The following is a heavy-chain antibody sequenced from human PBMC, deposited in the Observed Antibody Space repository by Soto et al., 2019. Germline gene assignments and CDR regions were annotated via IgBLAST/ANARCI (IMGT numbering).Heavy chain of an antibody. V-gene: IGHV3-33*01. J-gene: IGHJ6*02. D-gene: IGHD1-26*01. CDR3: AREDATLVYYYYGMDV. CDR1: GFTFSSYV. Sequence: PGGSLRLSWAASGFTFSSYVMHGVRQAPGKGLEWVAVIWYDGSNKYYADSVKGRFTISRDNSKNTLYLQMNSLRAEDTAVYYCAREDATLVYYYYGMDVWGQGTTVTVSS. CDR2: IWYDGSNK.